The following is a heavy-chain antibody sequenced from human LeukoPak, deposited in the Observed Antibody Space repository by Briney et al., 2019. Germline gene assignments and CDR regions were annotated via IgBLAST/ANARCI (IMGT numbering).Heavy chain of an antibody. CDR2: ISSSGDTI. J-gene: IGHJ4*02. V-gene: IGHV3-11*01. D-gene: IGHD3-10*01. Sequence: GGSLRLSCAASGFTVSSNYMSWVRQAPGKGLEWVAYISSSGDTIYYAGSVKGRFTISRDNAKNSLYLQMNSLRVEDTAVYYCARDAYGSGFGDYFDYWGQGTLVTVSS. CDR3: ARDAYGSGFGDYFDY. CDR1: GFTVSSNY.